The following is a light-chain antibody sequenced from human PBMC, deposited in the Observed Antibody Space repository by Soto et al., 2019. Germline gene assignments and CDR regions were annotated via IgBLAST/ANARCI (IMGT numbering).Light chain of an antibody. CDR1: NIGSKS. V-gene: IGLV3-21*02. J-gene: IGLJ2*01. CDR3: QVWDISSDQVV. Sequence: SYELTQPPSVSVAPGQTARITCGGNNIGSKSVHWYQQKPGQAPVVVVDDDRDRPSGIPERFSGSKSGNTATLTVSRVEAGDEADYYCQVWDISSDQVVFGGGTKLTVL. CDR2: DDR.